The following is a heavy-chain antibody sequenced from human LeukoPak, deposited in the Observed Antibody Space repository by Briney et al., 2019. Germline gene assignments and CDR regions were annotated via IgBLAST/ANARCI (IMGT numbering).Heavy chain of an antibody. CDR2: ISGSGGST. CDR3: AHLIAAAGTRWFDP. V-gene: IGHV3-23*01. CDR1: GFTFGSYA. D-gene: IGHD6-13*01. Sequence: GGSLRLSCAASGFTFGSYAMSWVRQAPGKGLEWVSAISGSGGSTYYADSVKGRFTISRDNSKNTLYLQMNSLRAEDTAVYYCAHLIAAAGTRWFDPWGQGTLVTVSS. J-gene: IGHJ5*02.